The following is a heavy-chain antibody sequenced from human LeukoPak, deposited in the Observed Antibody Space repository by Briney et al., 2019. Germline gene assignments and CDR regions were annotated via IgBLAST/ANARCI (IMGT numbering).Heavy chain of an antibody. J-gene: IGHJ4*02. V-gene: IGHV4-30-4*01. CDR2: IYYSGST. CDR3: ARGIAAAGGDYFDY. Sequence: SETLSLTCTVSGGSISSGDYYWSWIRQPLGKGLEWIGYIYYSGSTYYNPSLKSRVTISVDTSKNQFSLRLSSVAAADTAVYYCARGIAAAGGDYFDYWGQGTLVTVSS. CDR1: GGSISSGDYY. D-gene: IGHD6-13*01.